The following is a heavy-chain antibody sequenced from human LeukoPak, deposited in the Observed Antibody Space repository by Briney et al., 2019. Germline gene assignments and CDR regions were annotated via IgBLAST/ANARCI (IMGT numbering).Heavy chain of an antibody. Sequence: GDSLRLSCAASGFTFSSYAMSWVRQPPGKGREWGSAISGSGGSTYYADSVKGRFTISRDNSKNTLYLPLNSLRAEDRAVYYCAKVISELRLDVWGQGTTVTASS. CDR1: GFTFSSYA. V-gene: IGHV3-23*01. CDR3: AKVISELRLDV. D-gene: IGHD2-15*01. J-gene: IGHJ6*02. CDR2: ISGSGGST.